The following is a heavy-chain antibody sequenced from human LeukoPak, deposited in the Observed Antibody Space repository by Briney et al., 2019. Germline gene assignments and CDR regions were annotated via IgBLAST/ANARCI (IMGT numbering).Heavy chain of an antibody. CDR3: ARRTYDVLTGTPSSVRKNWFDS. J-gene: IGHJ5*01. D-gene: IGHD3/OR15-3a*01. Sequence: GESLKISCKGSGYSFTSYWIGWVRQMPGKGLGWMGIIHPRDSDTRYSPSFQGQVTMSADKSISTAYLQWSSLKVSDTAMYYCARRTYDVLTGTPSSVRKNWFDSWGQGTLVTVSS. V-gene: IGHV5-51*01. CDR1: GYSFTSYW. CDR2: IHPRDSDT.